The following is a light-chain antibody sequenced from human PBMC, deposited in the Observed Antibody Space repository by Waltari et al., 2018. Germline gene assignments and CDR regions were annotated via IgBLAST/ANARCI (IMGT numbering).Light chain of an antibody. CDR2: EVN. CDR1: SSHIVGFRF. Sequence: QSALTPPPSASGSLGQSFPISCTGTSSHIVGFRFVSWYQQHPGKAPKLIIFEVNKRPSGVPDRFSGSKSGNTASLTVSGLQPEDEAEYFCNSHTTGSTLTVIFGGGTKLTVL. V-gene: IGLV2-8*01. J-gene: IGLJ2*01. CDR3: NSHTTGSTLTVI.